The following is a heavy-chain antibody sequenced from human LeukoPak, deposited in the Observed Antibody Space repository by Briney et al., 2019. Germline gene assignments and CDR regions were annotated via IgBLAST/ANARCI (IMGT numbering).Heavy chain of an antibody. CDR2: ISSSSSYV. V-gene: IGHV3-21*01. D-gene: IGHD6-13*01. CDR3: ARGGYSSTLYGRYQH. Sequence: GGSLRLSCGASGFTFSSYSMNWVRQAPGKGLEWVASISSSSSYVYYADSMKGRFSISRDNARNSLYLQMNSLRADDTAVYYSARGGYSSTLYGRYQHWGQGTLVTVSP. J-gene: IGHJ1*01. CDR1: GFTFSSYS.